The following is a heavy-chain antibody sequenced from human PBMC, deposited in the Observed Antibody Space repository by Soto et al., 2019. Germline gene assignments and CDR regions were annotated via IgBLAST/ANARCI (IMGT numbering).Heavy chain of an antibody. J-gene: IGHJ6*02. CDR2: ISYDGSNK. D-gene: IGHD6-19*01. CDR1: GFTFSSYG. CDR3: AKDLVQSRAVAGPYYYYGMDV. V-gene: IGHV3-30*18. Sequence: GGSLRLSCAASGFTFSSYGMHWVRQAPGKGLEWVAVISYDGSNKYYADSVKGRFTISRDNSKNTLYLQMNSLRAEDTAVYYCAKDLVQSRAVAGPYYYYGMDVWGQGTTVTVSS.